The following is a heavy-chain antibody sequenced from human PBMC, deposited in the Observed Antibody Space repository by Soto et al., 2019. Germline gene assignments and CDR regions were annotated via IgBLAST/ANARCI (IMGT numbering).Heavy chain of an antibody. CDR2: ITQDGSAK. V-gene: IGHV3-7*01. Sequence: EVQLVESGGGLVRPGGSLRLSCAASGFTFNTYCMSLVRQAPGKGLEWVANITQDGSAKYYVDSVKGRFTISRDNAENSVYLQMNSLRADDTGVYFCTRGECYSETFSRFDSWGQGTMVSVSP. D-gene: IGHD3-10*01. CDR3: TRGECYSETFSRFDS. J-gene: IGHJ4*02. CDR1: GFTFNTYC.